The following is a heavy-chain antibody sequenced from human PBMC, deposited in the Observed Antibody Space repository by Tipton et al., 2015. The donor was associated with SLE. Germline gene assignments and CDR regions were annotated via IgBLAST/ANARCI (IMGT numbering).Heavy chain of an antibody. Sequence: TLSFTCAVYGGSFSGYYLSWIRQPPGKGLEWIGSIHYSGSTYYNPSLKSRVTISVDTSKNQFSLKLTSVTAADTAVYYCARGKRRLSRLCQLNWFGVWGQGTTVPVSS. CDR1: GGSFSGYY. CDR3: ARGKRRLSRLCQLNWFGV. D-gene: IGHD2-8*02. V-gene: IGHV4-34*01. CDR2: IHYSGST. J-gene: IGHJ6*02.